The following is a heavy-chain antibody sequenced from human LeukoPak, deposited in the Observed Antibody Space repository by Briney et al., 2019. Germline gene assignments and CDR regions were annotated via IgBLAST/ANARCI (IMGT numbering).Heavy chain of an antibody. Sequence: ASVEVSCKASGYTFTGYYMHWVRQAPGQGLEWMGRINPNSGGTNYAQKFQGRVTMTRDTSISTAYMELSRLRSDDTAVYYCARGKPIAYYYDSSGQRGDYWGQGTLVTVSS. CDR3: ARGKPIAYYYDSSGQRGDY. V-gene: IGHV1-2*06. CDR2: INPNSGGT. D-gene: IGHD3-22*01. J-gene: IGHJ4*02. CDR1: GYTFTGYY.